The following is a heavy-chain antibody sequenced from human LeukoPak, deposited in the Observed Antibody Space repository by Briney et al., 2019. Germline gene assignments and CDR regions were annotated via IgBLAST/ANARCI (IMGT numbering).Heavy chain of an antibody. CDR1: GFTFSTYT. Sequence: TGGSLRLSCAASGFTFSTYTMNWVRQAPGKGLEWVSSITTSSSYIYYADSVKGRFTISRDNAKNSLYLQMNSLRAEDTAVYYCARHVVALGFDYWGQGTLVTVSS. J-gene: IGHJ4*02. CDR2: ITTSSSYI. V-gene: IGHV3-21*01. D-gene: IGHD3-22*01. CDR3: ARHVVALGFDY.